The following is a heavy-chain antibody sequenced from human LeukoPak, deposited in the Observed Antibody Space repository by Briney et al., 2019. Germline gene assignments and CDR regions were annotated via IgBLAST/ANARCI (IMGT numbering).Heavy chain of an antibody. D-gene: IGHD3-10*01. CDR3: AKRPPDSKGGELLPY. Sequence: GGSLRLSCAASGFTFSSYGMPWVRQAPGKGLEWVALIWYDGTNKYYADSVKGRFTISRDNSKNTLYLQMNSLRAEDTAVYYCAKRPPDSKGGELLPYWGQGTLVTVSS. V-gene: IGHV3-33*06. J-gene: IGHJ4*02. CDR2: IWYDGTNK. CDR1: GFTFSSYG.